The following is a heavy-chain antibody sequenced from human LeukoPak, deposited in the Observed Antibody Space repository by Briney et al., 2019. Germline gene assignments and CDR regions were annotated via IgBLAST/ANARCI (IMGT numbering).Heavy chain of an antibody. CDR1: GGSISSSSYY. Sequence: SGTLSLTCTVSGGSISSSSYYWGWIRQPPGKGLEWIGSIYYSGSTYYNPSLKSRVTISVDTSKNQFSLKLSSVTAADTAVYYCARREIGLRWYLNWFDPWGQGTLVTVSS. V-gene: IGHV4-39*01. J-gene: IGHJ5*02. D-gene: IGHD4-23*01. CDR3: ARREIGLRWYLNWFDP. CDR2: IYYSGST.